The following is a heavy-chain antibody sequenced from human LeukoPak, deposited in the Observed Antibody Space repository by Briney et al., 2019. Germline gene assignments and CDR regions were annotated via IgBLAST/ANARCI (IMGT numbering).Heavy chain of an antibody. D-gene: IGHD5-18*01. V-gene: IGHV1-2*02. CDR1: GYTFTGYY. CDR2: INPNSGGT. CDR3: ARDTLYSYGYDY. J-gene: IGHJ4*02. Sequence: GASVKVSCKASGYTFTGYYMHWVRQAPGQGLEGMGWINPNSGGTNYAQKFQGRVTMTRDTSISTAYMELSSLRSDDTALYYCARDTLYSYGYDYWGQGTLVTVSS.